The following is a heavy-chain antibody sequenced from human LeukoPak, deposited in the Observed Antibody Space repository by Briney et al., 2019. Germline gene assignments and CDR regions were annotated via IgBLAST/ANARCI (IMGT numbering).Heavy chain of an antibody. V-gene: IGHV4-30-4*01. CDR1: GGSISSGDYY. CDR3: ARVEAATTNPRFDF. J-gene: IGHJ4*02. Sequence: PSETLSLTCTVSGGSISSGDYYWSWIRQPPGKGLEWIGYIYYSGSTYYNPSLKSRVTISVDTSKNQFSLKLSSVTAADTAVYYCARVEAATTNPRFDFWGQGTPVTVSS. D-gene: IGHD1-1*01. CDR2: IYYSGST.